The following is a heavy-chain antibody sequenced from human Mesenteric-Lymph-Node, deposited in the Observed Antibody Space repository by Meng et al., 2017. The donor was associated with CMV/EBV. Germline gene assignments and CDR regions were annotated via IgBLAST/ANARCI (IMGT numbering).Heavy chain of an antibody. CDR1: GGSISSSSYY. Sequence: GSLRLSCTVSGGSISSSSYYWGWIRQPPGKGLEWIGNIFYSGSTYYNPSLKSRVTISVDASKNQFSLNLSSVTAADTAVYYCATLTITGYSYGHHYYYGLDVWGQGTTVTVS. V-gene: IGHV4-39*01. D-gene: IGHD5-18*01. CDR2: IFYSGST. J-gene: IGHJ6*02. CDR3: ATLTITGYSYGHHYYYGLDV.